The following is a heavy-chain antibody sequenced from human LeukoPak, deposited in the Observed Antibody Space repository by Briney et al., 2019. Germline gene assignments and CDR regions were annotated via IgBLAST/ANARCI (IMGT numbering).Heavy chain of an antibody. J-gene: IGHJ4*02. D-gene: IGHD6-13*01. CDR3: ASGRYSSSWYHHFDY. CDR2: ISGSGDST. CDR1: GFTFSSYA. Sequence: GGSLRLSCAASGFTFSSYAMTWVRQAPGKGLEWVSVISGSGDSTYYADSVKGRFTISRDNSKNTLYLQMNSLRAEDTAVYYCASGRYSSSWYHHFDYWGQGTLVTVSS. V-gene: IGHV3-23*01.